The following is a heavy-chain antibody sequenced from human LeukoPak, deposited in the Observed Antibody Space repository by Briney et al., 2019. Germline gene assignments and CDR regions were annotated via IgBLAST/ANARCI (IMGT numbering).Heavy chain of an antibody. Sequence: SETLSLTCTVSGGSISSYYWSWIRQPPGKGLEWIGYIYYSGSTNYNPSLKSRVTISVDTSKNQFSLKLSSVTAADTAVYYCARSPIGWELLSRGAFDIRGQGTMVTVSS. V-gene: IGHV4-59*01. J-gene: IGHJ3*02. CDR3: ARSPIGWELLSRGAFDI. CDR1: GGSISSYY. CDR2: IYYSGST. D-gene: IGHD1-26*01.